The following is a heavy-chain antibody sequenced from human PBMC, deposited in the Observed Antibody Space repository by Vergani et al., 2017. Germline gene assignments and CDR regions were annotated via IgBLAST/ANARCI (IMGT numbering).Heavy chain of an antibody. Sequence: EVQLVESGGGLVKPGGSLRLSCAASGFTFSSYSMNWVRQAPGKGLEWVSSISSSSSYIYYADSVKGRFTISRDNAKNSLYLQMNSLRAEDTAVYYCASLGLEYSSSSRYYYYYYMDVWCKGTTVTVS. CDR2: ISSSSSYI. CDR3: ASLGLEYSSSSRYYYYYYMDV. D-gene: IGHD6-6*01. J-gene: IGHJ6*03. V-gene: IGHV3-21*01. CDR1: GFTFSSYS.